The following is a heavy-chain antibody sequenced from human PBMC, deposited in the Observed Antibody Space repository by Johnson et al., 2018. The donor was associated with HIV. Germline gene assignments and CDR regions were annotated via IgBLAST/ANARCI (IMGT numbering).Heavy chain of an antibody. V-gene: IGHV3-30*14. D-gene: IGHD6-6*01. J-gene: IGHJ3*02. Sequence: MKWVRQTPGMGLEWVAVISYDGSNKYYADSVKGRFTISRDNSNNMLYLQMNSLRAEDTAVYYCARDYDLAARPVAFDIWGQGTMVTVSS. CDR2: ISYDGSNK. CDR3: ARDYDLAARPVAFDI.